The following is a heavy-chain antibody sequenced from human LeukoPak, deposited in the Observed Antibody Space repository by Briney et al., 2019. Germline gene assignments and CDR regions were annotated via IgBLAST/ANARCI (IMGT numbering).Heavy chain of an antibody. CDR3: ASRRTDFDY. CDR1: GFTFSDYY. D-gene: IGHD1/OR15-1a*01. Sequence: PGGSLRLSCAASGFTFSDYYMSWIRQAPGKGLEWVSYISSGSTIYYADSVKGRFTISRDNAKNSLYLQMNSLRAEDTAVYYCASRRTDFDYWGQGTVVSVSS. CDR2: ISSGSTI. V-gene: IGHV3-11*01. J-gene: IGHJ4*02.